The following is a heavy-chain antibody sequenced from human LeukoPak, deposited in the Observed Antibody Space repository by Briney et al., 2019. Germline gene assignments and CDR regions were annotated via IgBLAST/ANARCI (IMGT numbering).Heavy chain of an antibody. D-gene: IGHD2-2*01. CDR1: GFTFSSYG. Sequence: GGSLGLSCAASGFTFSSYGMHWVRQAPGKGLEWVAVISYDGSNKYYADSVKGRFTISRDNSKNTLYLQMNSLRAEDTAVYYCARDVGYCSSTSCSNYFDYWGQGTLVTVSS. CDR3: ARDVGYCSSTSCSNYFDY. CDR2: ISYDGSNK. J-gene: IGHJ4*02. V-gene: IGHV3-30*19.